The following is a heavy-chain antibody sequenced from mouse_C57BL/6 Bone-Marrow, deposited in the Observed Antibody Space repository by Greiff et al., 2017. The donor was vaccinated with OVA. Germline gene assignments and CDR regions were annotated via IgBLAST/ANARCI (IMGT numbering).Heavy chain of an antibody. Sequence: DVHLVESGGGLVQPKGSLKLSCAASGFSFNTYAMNWVRQAPGKGLEWVARIRSKSNNYATYYADSVKDRFTISRDDSESMLYLQMNNLKTEDTAMYYCGYYGSSSYFDVWGTGTTVTVSS. J-gene: IGHJ1*03. D-gene: IGHD1-1*01. CDR2: IRSKSNNYAT. CDR3: GYYGSSSYFDV. V-gene: IGHV10-1*01. CDR1: GFSFNTYA.